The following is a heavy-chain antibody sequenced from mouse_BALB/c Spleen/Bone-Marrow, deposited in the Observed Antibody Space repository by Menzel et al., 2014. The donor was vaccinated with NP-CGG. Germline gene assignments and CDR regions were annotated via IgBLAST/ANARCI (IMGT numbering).Heavy chain of an antibody. V-gene: IGHV5-17*02. D-gene: IGHD1-2*01. CDR3: ARSLLRLSYAMDY. J-gene: IGHJ4*01. CDR2: ISSGSSTI. CDR1: GFTFSSFG. Sequence: DVMLVESGGGLVQPGGSRKPSCAASGFTFSSFGMHWVRQAPEKGLEWVAYISSGSSTIYYADTVKGRFTISRDNPKNTLFLQMTSLRSEDTAMYYCARSLLRLSYAMDYWGQGTSVTVSS.